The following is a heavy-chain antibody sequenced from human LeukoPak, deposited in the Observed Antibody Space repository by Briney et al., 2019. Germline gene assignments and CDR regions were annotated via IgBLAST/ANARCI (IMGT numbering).Heavy chain of an antibody. CDR3: AKDLQSLIHSSSPN. CDR1: GFTFSSYA. J-gene: IGHJ4*02. D-gene: IGHD6-6*01. Sequence: GALRLSFATPGFTFSSYAMSWVRPAPGEGVGLGSAISGSGGSTYYADSVKGRFTISRDNSKNTLYLQTNSLRAEDTAVYYCAKDLQSLIHSSSPNWGQGTLVTVSS. V-gene: IGHV3-23*01. CDR2: ISGSGGST.